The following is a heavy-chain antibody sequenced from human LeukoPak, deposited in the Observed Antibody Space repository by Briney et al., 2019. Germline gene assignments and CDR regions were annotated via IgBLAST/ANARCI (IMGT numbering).Heavy chain of an antibody. CDR1: GDSVSSGSYY. J-gene: IGHJ2*01. D-gene: IGHD3-22*01. V-gene: IGHV4-61*01. CDR3: ARGFYDNSGYYRYWYFDL. CDR2: IFYSGST. Sequence: SETLSLTCTVSGDSVSSGSYYWSWIRQPPGKGLEWIGYIFYSGSTNYNPSLKSRVTISVDTSKNQFSLKLSSVTAADTAVYFCARGFYDNSGYYRYWYFDLWGRGTLVTVSS.